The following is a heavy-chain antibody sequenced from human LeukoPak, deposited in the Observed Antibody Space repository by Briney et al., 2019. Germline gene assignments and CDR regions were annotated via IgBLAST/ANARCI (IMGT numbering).Heavy chain of an antibody. CDR3: ARVHGDYALPNDY. J-gene: IGHJ4*02. D-gene: IGHD4-17*01. CDR2: IIPIFGTA. Sequence: ASVKVSCKASGGTFSSYAISWVRQAPGQGLEWMGGIIPIFGTANYAQKFQGRVTITADKSTSTAYMELSSLRSEDTAVYYCARVHGDYALPNDYWGQGTLVTVSS. V-gene: IGHV1-69*06. CDR1: GGTFSSYA.